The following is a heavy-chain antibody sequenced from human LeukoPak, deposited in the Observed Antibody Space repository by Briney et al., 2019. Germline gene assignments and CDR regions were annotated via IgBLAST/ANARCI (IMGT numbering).Heavy chain of an antibody. Sequence: GESLKISCKGSGYSFTSYSIGWVRQMPGKGLEWMGIIYPGDSDTRYSPSFQGQVTISADKSISTAYLQWSSLKASDTAMYYCARSEGSFGELATDWGQGTLVTVSS. V-gene: IGHV5-51*01. CDR1: GYSFTSYS. D-gene: IGHD3-10*01. J-gene: IGHJ4*02. CDR3: ARSEGSFGELATD. CDR2: IYPGDSDT.